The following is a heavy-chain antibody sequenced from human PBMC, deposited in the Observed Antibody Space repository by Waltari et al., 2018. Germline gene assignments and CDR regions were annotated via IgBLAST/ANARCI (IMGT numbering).Heavy chain of an antibody. CDR1: GFPFTTHA. V-gene: IGHV3-23*01. Sequence: EVQLLESGGDLVQPGGSLRLSCAASGFPFTTHAMTWVRQAPGKGLEWVSVITSSGDATYYAGSVKGRFTISRDNSRNTLNLHMSSLRAEDTATYYCAKNEKFCIKAACYDSWGQGTLVTVSS. CDR3: AKNEKFCIKAACYDS. J-gene: IGHJ4*02. D-gene: IGHD2-8*01. CDR2: ITSSGDAT.